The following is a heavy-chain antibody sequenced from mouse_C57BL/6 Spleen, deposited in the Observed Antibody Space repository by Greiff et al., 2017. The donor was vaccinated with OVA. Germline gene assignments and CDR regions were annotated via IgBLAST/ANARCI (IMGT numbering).Heavy chain of an antibody. CDR1: GFNIKDYY. D-gene: IGHD1-1*01. CDR3: ARWITTVVATHYYAMDY. CDR2: IAPEDGET. Sequence: VQLQQSGAELVKPGASVKLSCTASGFNIKDYYMHWVKQRTEQGLEWIGRIAPEDGETKYAPKFQGKATITADTSSNTAYLQLSSLTSEDTAVYYCARWITTVVATHYYAMDYWGQGTSVTVSS. J-gene: IGHJ4*01. V-gene: IGHV14-2*01.